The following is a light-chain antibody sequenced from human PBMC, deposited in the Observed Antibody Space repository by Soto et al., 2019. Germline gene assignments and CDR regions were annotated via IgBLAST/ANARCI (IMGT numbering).Light chain of an antibody. CDR1: QGIGNF. J-gene: IGKJ4*01. CDR3: QKCNSAPPT. CDR2: AAS. Sequence: DIQMTQSPSSLSASVGDRVTITCRASQGIGNFLAWYQQKPGKFPNLLIYAASILQSGVPSRFSGSGSGTDFTLTISSLQPEDVATYYCQKCNSAPPTFGGGTKVEIK. V-gene: IGKV1-27*01.